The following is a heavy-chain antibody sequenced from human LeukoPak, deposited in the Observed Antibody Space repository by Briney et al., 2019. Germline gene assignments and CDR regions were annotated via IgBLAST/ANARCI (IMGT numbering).Heavy chain of an antibody. V-gene: IGHV3-66*01. J-gene: IGHJ6*02. CDR3: ARRVVVEYYYYGMDV. Sequence: PGGSLRLSCAASGFTVSSNYMSWVRQAPGKGLEWVSVIYSGGSTYYADSVKGRFTISRDNSKNTLYLQMNSLRAEDTAVYYCARRVVVEYYYYGMDVWGQGTTVTVS. D-gene: IGHD3-22*01. CDR1: GFTVSSNY. CDR2: IYSGGST.